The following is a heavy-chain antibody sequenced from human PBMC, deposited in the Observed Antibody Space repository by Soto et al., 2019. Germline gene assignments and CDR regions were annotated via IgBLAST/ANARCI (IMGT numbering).Heavy chain of an antibody. Sequence: ASVKVSCKASGYTFTNNDVSWVRQATGQGLEWMGWMNPGSGDTGYAQKFQGRVTMTRDISIATAYMELNSLTSEDTAIYYCARRESFGSLNWFEPWGQGTLVNVSS. CDR1: GYTFTNND. CDR2: MNPGSGDT. J-gene: IGHJ5*02. D-gene: IGHD5-18*01. CDR3: ARRESFGSLNWFEP. V-gene: IGHV1-8*01.